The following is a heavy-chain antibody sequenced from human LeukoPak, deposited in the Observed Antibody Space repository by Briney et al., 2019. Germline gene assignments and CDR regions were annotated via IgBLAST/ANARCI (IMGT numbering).Heavy chain of an antibody. CDR1: GGSISSGSYY. CDR2: IYTSGST. D-gene: IGHD7-27*01. CDR3: ARDRTKLGITYYFDY. V-gene: IGHV4-61*02. Sequence: SETLSLTCTVSGGSISSGSYYWSWIRQPAGKGLEWIGRIYTSGSTNYNPSLKSRVTISVDTSKNQFSLKLSSETAADTAVYYCARDRTKLGITYYFDYWGQGTLVTVSS. J-gene: IGHJ4*02.